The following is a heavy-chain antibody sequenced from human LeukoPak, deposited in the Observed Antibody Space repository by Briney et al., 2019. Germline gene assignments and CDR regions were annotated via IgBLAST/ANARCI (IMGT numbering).Heavy chain of an antibody. J-gene: IGHJ4*02. V-gene: IGHV3-48*04. D-gene: IGHD6-19*01. CDR2: ITTGGSSI. CDR3: ARVRYDSGWYDY. CDR1: GFTFSAYA. Sequence: GGSLRLSCAASGFTFSAYAMAWVRQAPGRGLECVSHITTGGSSIFYADSVKGRFTISRDNAKNSLYLQMNSLRAEDAAVYYCARVRYDSGWYDYWGQGALVTVSS.